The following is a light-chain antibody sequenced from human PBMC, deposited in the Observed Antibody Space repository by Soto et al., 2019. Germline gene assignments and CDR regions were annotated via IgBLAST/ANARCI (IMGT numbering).Light chain of an antibody. CDR3: LLYYRGDQPQAI. Sequence: QTVVTQEPSLTVSPGGTVTLTCASSTGAVTTDFSPNWFQQRPGQAPRALIYDTNNKHSWTPARFSGSLRGGRAVLTLAGAQPEDDAVYYCLLYYRGDQPQAIFGGGTKVTVL. V-gene: IGLV7-43*01. CDR1: TGAVTTDFS. CDR2: DTN. J-gene: IGLJ2*01.